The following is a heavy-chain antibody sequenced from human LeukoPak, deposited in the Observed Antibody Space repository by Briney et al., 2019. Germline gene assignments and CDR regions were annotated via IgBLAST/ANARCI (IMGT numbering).Heavy chain of an antibody. V-gene: IGHV4-39*07. D-gene: IGHD3-10*01. CDR1: GGSISSSSHY. CDR2: MYYSGST. CDR3: ARGWGTMVRGVEPHAFDI. Sequence: PSETLSLTCTVSGGSISSSSHYWGWIRQPPGKGLEWIGIMYYSGSTYYNPSLKSRVTISIDTSKNQFSLKLRFVTAADTAVYYCARGWGTMVRGVEPHAFDIWGQGKMVTVSS. J-gene: IGHJ3*02.